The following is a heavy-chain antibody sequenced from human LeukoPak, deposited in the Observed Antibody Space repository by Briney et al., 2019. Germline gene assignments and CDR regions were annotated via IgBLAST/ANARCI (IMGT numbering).Heavy chain of an antibody. Sequence: GGSLRLSCAASGLTVSSNYMSWVRQAPGKGLEWVSSISSSSSYIYYADSVKGRFTISRDNAKNSLYLQMNSLRAEDTAVYYCARVRDYYYMDVWGKGTTVTISS. CDR3: ARVRDYYYMDV. CDR1: GLTVSSNY. V-gene: IGHV3-21*01. CDR2: ISSSSSYI. J-gene: IGHJ6*03.